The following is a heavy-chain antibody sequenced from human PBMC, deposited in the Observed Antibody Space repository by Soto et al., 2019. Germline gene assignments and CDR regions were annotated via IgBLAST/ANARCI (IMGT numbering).Heavy chain of an antibody. D-gene: IGHD3-10*01. J-gene: IGHJ4*02. CDR1: GGSFSGYY. V-gene: IGHV4-34*01. CDR3: ARERGWGSGSWTDY. Sequence: PSETLSLTCAVYGGSFSGYYWSWIRQPPGKGLEWIGEINHSGSTNYNPSLKSRVTISVDTSKNQFSLKLSSVTAADTAVYYCARERGWGSGSWTDYWGQGTLVTVSS. CDR2: INHSGST.